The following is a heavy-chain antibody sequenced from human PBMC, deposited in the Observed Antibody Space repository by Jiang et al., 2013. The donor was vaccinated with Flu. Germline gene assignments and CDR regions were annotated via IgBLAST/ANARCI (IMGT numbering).Heavy chain of an antibody. CDR1: GGTFSSYA. D-gene: IGHD3-3*01. J-gene: IGHJ5*02. CDR3: ARAARKFGFLEGWFDP. Sequence: SGAEVKKPGSSVKVSCKASGGTFSSYAISWVRQAPGQGLEWMGWISAYNGNTNYAQKLQGRVTMTTDTSTSTAYMELRSLRSDDTAVYYCARAARKFGFLEGWFDPWGQGTLVTVSS. CDR2: ISAYNGNT. V-gene: IGHV1-18*01.